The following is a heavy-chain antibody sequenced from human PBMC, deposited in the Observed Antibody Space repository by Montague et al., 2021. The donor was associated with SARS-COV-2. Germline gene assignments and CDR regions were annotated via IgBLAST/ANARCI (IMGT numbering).Heavy chain of an antibody. CDR3: ARLTAGYCSGGSCYWGSGFDY. J-gene: IGHJ4*02. D-gene: IGHD2-15*01. V-gene: IGHV4-31*03. Sequence: TLSLTCTFSGGSISSGGYYWSWIRQHPGKGLEWIGYIYYSGSTYYNPSLKSRATISVDTSKNQLSLKLSSVTAADTAVYYCARLTAGYCSGGSCYWGSGFDYWGQGTLVTVSS. CDR2: IYYSGST. CDR1: GGSISSGGYY.